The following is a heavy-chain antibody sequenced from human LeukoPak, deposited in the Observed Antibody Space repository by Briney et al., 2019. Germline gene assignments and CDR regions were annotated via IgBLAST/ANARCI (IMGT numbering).Heavy chain of an antibody. CDR1: GGSFSGYY. Sequence: SETLSLTCAVYGGSFSGYYWSWIRQPPGKGLEWIGEINHSGSTNYNPSLKSRVTISVDTSKNQFSLKLSSVTAADTAVYYCARGGQLWSDRGFGYWGQGTLVTVSS. CDR2: INHSGST. CDR3: ARGGQLWSDRGFGY. V-gene: IGHV4-34*01. D-gene: IGHD5-18*01. J-gene: IGHJ4*02.